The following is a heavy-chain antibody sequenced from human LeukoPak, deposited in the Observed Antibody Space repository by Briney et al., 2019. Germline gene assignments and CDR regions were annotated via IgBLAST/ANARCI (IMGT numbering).Heavy chain of an antibody. CDR2: IKQDGSEK. CDR3: ARDGAAGLRFNWFDP. Sequence: PGGSLRLSCAASGFTFSNYWMSWVRQAPGKGLEWVANIKQDGSEKHYVDSVKGRFTISRDNAKNSLYLHMNSLRAEDTAVYYCARDGAAGLRFNWFDPWGQGTLVTVSS. V-gene: IGHV3-7*05. CDR1: GFTFSNYW. D-gene: IGHD3-3*01. J-gene: IGHJ5*02.